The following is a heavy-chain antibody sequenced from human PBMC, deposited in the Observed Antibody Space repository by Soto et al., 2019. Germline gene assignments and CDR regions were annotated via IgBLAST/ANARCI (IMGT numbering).Heavy chain of an antibody. V-gene: IGHV4-61*01. D-gene: IGHD1-26*01. CDR2: IYYSGST. CDR3: ARDPGVGLSARWFDP. J-gene: IGHJ5*02. Sequence: QVQLQESGPGLVKPSETLTLTCTVSGGSVNNGNYYWSWIRQPPGKGLEWIGHIYYSGSTNYNPSLKSRVIISIDTSKMQSSLELSSVTAADTAVYFCARDPGVGLSARWFDPWGQGALVTVSS. CDR1: GGSVNNGNYY.